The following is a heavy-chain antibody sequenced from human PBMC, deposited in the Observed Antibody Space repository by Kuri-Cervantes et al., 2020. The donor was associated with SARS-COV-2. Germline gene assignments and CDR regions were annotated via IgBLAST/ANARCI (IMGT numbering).Heavy chain of an antibody. Sequence: SETLSLTCAVSGYSISSGYYWGWIRQPPGKGLEWIGSIYHSGSTYYNPSLKSRVTISVDTSKNQFSLKLSSVTAADTAVYYCARESKDIVVAYFDYWGQGTLVTVSS. CDR3: ARESKDIVVAYFDY. D-gene: IGHD2-2*01. V-gene: IGHV4-38-2*02. J-gene: IGHJ4*02. CDR1: GYSISSGYY. CDR2: IYHSGST.